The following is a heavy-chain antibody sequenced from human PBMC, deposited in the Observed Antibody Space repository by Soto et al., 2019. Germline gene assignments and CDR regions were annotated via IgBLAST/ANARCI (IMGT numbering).Heavy chain of an antibody. CDR2: ISAYNGNT. CDR1: GYTFSSYG. CDR3: ARGTTVETGSY. D-gene: IGHD4-17*01. J-gene: IGHJ4*02. V-gene: IGHV1-18*01. Sequence: QVQLVQSGAEVKKPGASVKVSCKASGYTFSSYGINWVRQAPGQGLEWMGWISAYNGNTNYAQKPQGRVTMTTDTATSTGYMALRSLRSDDTAVYSCARGTTVETGSYWGQGTLVTVSS.